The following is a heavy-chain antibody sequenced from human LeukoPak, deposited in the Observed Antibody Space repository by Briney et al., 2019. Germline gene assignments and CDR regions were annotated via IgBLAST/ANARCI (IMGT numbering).Heavy chain of an antibody. CDR1: GGSVSSGSYY. D-gene: IGHD3-22*01. Sequence: PSETLSLTCSVSGGSVSSGSYYWTWIRQPPGQGLEWIGYIYYSGSTKFNPSLKSRVTISLDTSKNQFSLKLSSVTAADTAVYYCARGRSYDSSGYYYFFDYWGQGTLVTVSS. J-gene: IGHJ4*02. V-gene: IGHV4-61*01. CDR2: IYYSGST. CDR3: ARGRSYDSSGYYYFFDY.